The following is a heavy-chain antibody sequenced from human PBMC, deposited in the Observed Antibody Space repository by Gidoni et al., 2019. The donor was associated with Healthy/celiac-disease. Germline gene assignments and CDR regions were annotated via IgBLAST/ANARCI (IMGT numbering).Heavy chain of an antibody. CDR1: GFTFDDYA. J-gene: IGHJ5*02. CDR2: ISWNSGSI. V-gene: IGHV3-9*01. Sequence: EVQLVESGGGLVQPGRSLSLSCAASGFTFDDYAMHWVRQAPGKGLEWVSGISWNSGSIGYADSVKGRFTISRDNAKNSLYLQMNSLRAEDTALYYCAKAGIAAAGLGGGWFDPWGQGTLVTVSS. D-gene: IGHD6-25*01. CDR3: AKAGIAAAGLGGGWFDP.